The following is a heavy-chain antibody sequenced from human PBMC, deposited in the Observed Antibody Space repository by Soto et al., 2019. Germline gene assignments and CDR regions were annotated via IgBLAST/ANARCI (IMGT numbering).Heavy chain of an antibody. Sequence: ASVKVSCKAAGYTFTSYDINWVRQATGQGLEWMGWMNPNSGNTGYAQKFQGRVTMTRNTSISTAYMELSSLRSEDTAVYYCARCRILTIFGVVISYLMDFSAKGTTVTGSS. J-gene: IGHJ6*03. CDR2: MNPNSGNT. CDR3: ARCRILTIFGVVISYLMDF. D-gene: IGHD3-3*01. V-gene: IGHV1-8*01. CDR1: GYTFTSYD.